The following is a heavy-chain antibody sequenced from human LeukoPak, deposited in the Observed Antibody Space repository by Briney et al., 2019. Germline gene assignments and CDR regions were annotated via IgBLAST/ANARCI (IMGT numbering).Heavy chain of an antibody. Sequence: SETLSLTCTVSGGSISGYYWSWIRQPPGKELEWIGEINHSGSTNYNPSLKSRVTISVDTSKNQFSLKLSSVTAADTAVYYCARGLSNNGIAADYYYYYYMDVWGKGTTVTVSS. V-gene: IGHV4-34*01. J-gene: IGHJ6*03. CDR2: INHSGST. CDR3: ARGLSNNGIAADYYYYYYMDV. D-gene: IGHD6-13*01. CDR1: GGSISGYY.